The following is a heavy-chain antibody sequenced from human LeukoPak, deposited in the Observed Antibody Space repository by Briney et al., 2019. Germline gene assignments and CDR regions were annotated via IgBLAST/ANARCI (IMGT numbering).Heavy chain of an antibody. CDR2: IYHSGST. J-gene: IGHJ6*04. D-gene: IGHD2-2*01. Sequence: PSETLSPTCAVSGGSISSSNWWSWVRQPPGKGLEWIGEIYHSGSTNYNPSLKSRVTISVDKSKNQFSLKLSSVTAADTAVYYCARDTVPAALYYYYGMDVWGKGTTVTVSS. CDR1: GGSISSSNW. CDR3: ARDTVPAALYYYYGMDV. V-gene: IGHV4-4*02.